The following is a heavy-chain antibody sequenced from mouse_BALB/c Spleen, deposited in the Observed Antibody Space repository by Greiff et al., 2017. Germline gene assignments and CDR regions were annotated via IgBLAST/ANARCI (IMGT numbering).Heavy chain of an antibody. CDR3: ARGYYGDY. CDR2: IYPGDGDT. V-gene: IGHV1-80*01. J-gene: IGHJ2*01. CDR1: GYAFSSYW. Sequence: VHLQQSGAELVRPGSSVKISCKASGYAFSSYWMNWVKQRPGQGLEWIGQIYPGDGDTNYNGKFKGKATLTADKSSSTAYMQLSSLTSEDSAVYFCARGYYGDYWGQGTTLTVSS.